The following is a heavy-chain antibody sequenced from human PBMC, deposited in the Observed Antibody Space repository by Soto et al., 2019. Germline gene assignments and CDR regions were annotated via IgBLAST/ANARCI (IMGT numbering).Heavy chain of an antibody. D-gene: IGHD6-13*01. V-gene: IGHV3-30-3*01. J-gene: IGHJ5*02. Sequence: QVQLVESGGGVVQPGRSLRLSCAASGFTFSSYAMHWVRQAPGKGLEWVAVISYDGSNKYYADSVKGRFTISRDNSKNTLYLQMNSLRAEDTAVYYCARDSSSPRYSSSWYENWFDPWGQGTLVTVSS. CDR2: ISYDGSNK. CDR3: ARDSSSPRYSSSWYENWFDP. CDR1: GFTFSSYA.